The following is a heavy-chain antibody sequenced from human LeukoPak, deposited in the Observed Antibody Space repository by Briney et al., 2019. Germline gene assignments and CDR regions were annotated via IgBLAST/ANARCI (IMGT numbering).Heavy chain of an antibody. CDR2: IYYSGSTDYSGST. Sequence: PSETLSLTCTVSGGSISSHFWSWIRQPPGKGLEGIAYIYYSGSTDYSGSTDYNPSLKSRVTISVDTSKKQFSLKLSSVTAGDTAVYYCARQTMTTADAFDIWGQGTMVTVSS. J-gene: IGHJ3*02. D-gene: IGHD4-17*01. CDR1: GGSISSHF. V-gene: IGHV4-59*08. CDR3: ARQTMTTADAFDI.